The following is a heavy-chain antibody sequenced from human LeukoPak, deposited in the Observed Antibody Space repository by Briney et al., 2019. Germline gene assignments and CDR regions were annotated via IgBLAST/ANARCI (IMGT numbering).Heavy chain of an antibody. CDR3: ARLNYGSGSYYDY. V-gene: IGHV4-59*12. CDR1: GGSISSYY. Sequence: PSETLSLTCTVSGGSISSYYWSWIRQPPGKGLEWIGYIYYSGSTNYNPSLKSRVTISVDTSKNQFSLKLSSVTAADTAVYYCARLNYGSGSYYDYWGQGTLVTVSS. J-gene: IGHJ4*02. D-gene: IGHD3-10*01. CDR2: IYYSGST.